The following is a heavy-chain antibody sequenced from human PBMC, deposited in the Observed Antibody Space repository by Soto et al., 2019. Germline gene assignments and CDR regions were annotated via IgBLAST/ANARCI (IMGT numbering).Heavy chain of an antibody. J-gene: IGHJ5*02. CDR2: TSSDGSDT. D-gene: IGHD4-17*01. Sequence: QVHLVESGGGVVQPGRSLRLSCTASGFTFGNYAMHWVRQAPGKGLEWITVTSSDGSDTYSADSLKGRFIISRDNSQNTLYLQMNSLRLDDTAVYYCARDRHDYALLPDLWGQGALVTVSS. V-gene: IGHV3-30-3*01. CDR3: ARDRHDYALLPDL. CDR1: GFTFGNYA.